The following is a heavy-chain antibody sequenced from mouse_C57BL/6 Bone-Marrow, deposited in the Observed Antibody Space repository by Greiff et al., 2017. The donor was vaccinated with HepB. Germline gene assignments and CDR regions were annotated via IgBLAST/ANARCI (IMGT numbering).Heavy chain of an antibody. Sequence: EVHLVESGGGLVKPGGSLKLSCAASGFTFSSYAMSWVRQTPEKRLEWVATISDGGRYTYYPDNVKGRFTISRDNAKNNLYLQMSQLKSEDTAMYYCARLLFWYFDVWGTGTTVTVSS. V-gene: IGHV5-4*01. CDR2: ISDGGRYT. CDR1: GFTFSSYA. CDR3: ARLLFWYFDV. J-gene: IGHJ1*03.